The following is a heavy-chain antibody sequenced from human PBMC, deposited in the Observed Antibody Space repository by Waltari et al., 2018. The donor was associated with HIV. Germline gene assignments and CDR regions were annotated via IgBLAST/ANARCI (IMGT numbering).Heavy chain of an antibody. V-gene: IGHV1-18*01. J-gene: IGHJ4*02. D-gene: IGHD3-22*01. CDR2: ISAYNGNT. CDR1: GYTFTSYG. CDR3: ARDSSAGHYYDSSGGGYFDY. Sequence: QVQLVQSGAEVKKPGASVKVSCKASGYTFTSYGISWVRQAPGQGLEWMGWISAYNGNTNYAQKLQGRVTMTTDTSTSTAYMELRSLRSDDTAVYYCARDSSAGHYYDSSGGGYFDYWGQGTLVTVSS.